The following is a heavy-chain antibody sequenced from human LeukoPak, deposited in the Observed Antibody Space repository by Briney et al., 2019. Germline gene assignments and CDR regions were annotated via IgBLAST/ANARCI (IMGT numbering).Heavy chain of an antibody. J-gene: IGHJ6*02. CDR3: AKDISDTAMALYYYYGMDV. D-gene: IGHD5-18*01. CDR2: ISVEGGST. V-gene: IGHV3-43*02. Sequence: PGGSLRLSCAASGFTFDDYAMHWVRQAPGKGLEWVSLISVEGGSTYYADSVKGRFTISRDNSKNSLYLQMNSLRTEDTALYYCAKDISDTAMALYYYYGMDVWGQGTTVTVSS. CDR1: GFTFDDYA.